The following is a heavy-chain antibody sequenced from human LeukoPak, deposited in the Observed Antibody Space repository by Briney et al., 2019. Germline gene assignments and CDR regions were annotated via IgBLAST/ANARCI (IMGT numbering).Heavy chain of an antibody. V-gene: IGHV1-45*02. CDR3: ASIRYSSGWHRHAFDI. J-gene: IGHJ3*02. D-gene: IGHD6-19*01. Sequence: GASVKVSCKASGYTFTYRYLHWVRQAPGQALEWMGWITPFNGNTNYAQKFQDRVTITRDRSMSTAYMELSSLRSEDTAMYYCASIRYSSGWHRHAFDIWGQGTMVTVSS. CDR1: GYTFTYRY. CDR2: ITPFNGNT.